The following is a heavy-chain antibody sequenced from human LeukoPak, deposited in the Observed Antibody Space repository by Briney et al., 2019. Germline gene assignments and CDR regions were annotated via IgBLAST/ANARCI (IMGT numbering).Heavy chain of an antibody. CDR3: RASSSEHFPPPFDF. V-gene: IGHV4-39*02. J-gene: IGHJ4*02. CDR2: FHSSGSP. Sequence: SGTLSLTCSVSGVSASSTRFYWACIRQPPGQGLQWIGGFHSSGSPFYNPSLESRITISLDATDNHFSLKLTSVTAADTADCARRASSSEHFPPPFDFCGQVRLVIVSS. CDR1: GVSASSTRFY. D-gene: IGHD6-19*01.